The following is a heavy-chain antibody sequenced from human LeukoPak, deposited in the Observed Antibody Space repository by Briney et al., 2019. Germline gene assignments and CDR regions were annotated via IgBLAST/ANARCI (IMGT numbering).Heavy chain of an antibody. CDR1: GSTFTSYG. CDR2: ISAYNGNT. CDR3: VRVWDYYGSGDAAFDI. Sequence: ASVKVSCKASGSTFTSYGISWVRQPPGQGLEWMGWISAYNGNTNYAQKLQGRVTMTTDTSTSTAYMALRSLRFDDTAMYYCVRVWDYYGSGDAAFDIWGQGTMVTVSS. J-gene: IGHJ3*02. D-gene: IGHD3-10*01. V-gene: IGHV1-18*01.